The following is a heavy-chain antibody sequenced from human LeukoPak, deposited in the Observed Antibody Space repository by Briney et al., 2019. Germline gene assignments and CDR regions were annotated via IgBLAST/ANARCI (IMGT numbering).Heavy chain of an antibody. CDR3: ARGTKTGNTGYDWSY. D-gene: IGHD5-12*01. Sequence: PSETLTLTCSVSGASISPYYWTWIRQPPGRGLEWIGYIYYTGSTTYNSSLKSRVTMSVDTATNQFTLELSSVTAADTAVYYCARGTKTGNTGYDWSYRGQGSLVTVSS. CDR1: GASISPYY. CDR2: IYYTGST. J-gene: IGHJ4*02. V-gene: IGHV4-59*01.